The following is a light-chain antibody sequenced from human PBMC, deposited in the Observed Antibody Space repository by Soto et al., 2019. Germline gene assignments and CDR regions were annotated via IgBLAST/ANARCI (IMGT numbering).Light chain of an antibody. CDR3: QQSDSTPYT. V-gene: IGKV1-39*01. CDR1: QTISTN. Sequence: DIQMTQSPSSFAPSEEDGVTITCRATQTISTNWNWYQQKPGKAPRLLIYDASSLLSGVPSRFSGSGSGTDFTLTIASLQPEDFSTYYCQQSDSTPYTFGQGTKVEI. CDR2: DAS. J-gene: IGKJ2*01.